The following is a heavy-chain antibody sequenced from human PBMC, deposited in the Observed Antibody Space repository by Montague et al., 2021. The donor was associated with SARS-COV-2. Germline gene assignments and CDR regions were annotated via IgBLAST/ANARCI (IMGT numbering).Heavy chain of an antibody. CDR1: DGSISSPNW. Sequence: SETLSLTCAVSDGSISSPNWWNWVRQPPGKGLEWIGEIYYTGSTYYNPSLKSRVTISVDTSKNQFSLKLSSVTAADTAVYYCARHGYYETYDAFDIWGQGTMVTVSS. V-gene: IGHV4-4*02. J-gene: IGHJ3*02. CDR2: IYYTGST. CDR3: ARHGYYETYDAFDI. D-gene: IGHD3-22*01.